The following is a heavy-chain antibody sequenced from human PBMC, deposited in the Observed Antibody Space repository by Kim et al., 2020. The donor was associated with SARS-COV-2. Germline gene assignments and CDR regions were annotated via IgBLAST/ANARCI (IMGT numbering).Heavy chain of an antibody. CDR1: GYMFTNHW. Sequence: GESLKISCRGSGYMFTNHWTGWVRQMPGKGLEWMVVVNPGDSNTRYGQSFEGQVTISADKSINTIYLQWSSLKASDTAMYYCARGSGSWRDFFDYWGQGTQVTVSS. J-gene: IGHJ4*02. CDR3: ARGSGSWRDFFDY. CDR2: VNPGDSNT. D-gene: IGHD6-25*01. V-gene: IGHV5-51*01.